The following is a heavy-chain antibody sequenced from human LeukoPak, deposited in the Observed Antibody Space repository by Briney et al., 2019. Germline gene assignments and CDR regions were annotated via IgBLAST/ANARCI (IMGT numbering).Heavy chain of an antibody. V-gene: IGHV3-48*02. CDR1: GFTFSSYS. D-gene: IGHD3-9*01. CDR2: ISSSSSTI. Sequence: GGSLRLSCAASGFTFSSYSMNWVRQAPGKGLEWVSYISSSSSTIYYADSVKGRFTISRDNAKNSLYLQMNSLRDEDTAVYYCARDKDYDILTGYYRDDAFDIWGQGTMVTVSS. CDR3: ARDKDYDILTGYYRDDAFDI. J-gene: IGHJ3*02.